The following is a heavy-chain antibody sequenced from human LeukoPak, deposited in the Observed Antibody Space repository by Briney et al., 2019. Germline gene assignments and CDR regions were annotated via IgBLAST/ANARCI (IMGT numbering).Heavy chain of an antibody. CDR2: ISGSGGST. Sequence: XGSLRLSCAASGFTFSSDAMSWVRQAPGKGLEWVSAISGSGGSTYYADSVKGRFTISRDNSKNTLYLQMNSLRAEDTAVYYCAGSRIAAAGPFDYWGQGTLVTVSS. V-gene: IGHV3-23*01. CDR3: AGSRIAAAGPFDY. D-gene: IGHD6-13*01. J-gene: IGHJ4*02. CDR1: GFTFSSDA.